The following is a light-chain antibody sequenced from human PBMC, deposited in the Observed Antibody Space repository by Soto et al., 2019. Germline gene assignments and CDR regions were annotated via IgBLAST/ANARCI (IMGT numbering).Light chain of an antibody. V-gene: IGKV1-39*01. CDR1: QSISSY. CDR2: AAS. J-gene: IGKJ2*01. CDR3: QQSYSAPQT. Sequence: DIQMTQSPSSLSASVGDRVTITCRASQSISSYLNWYQQKPGKAPKFLIYAASSLQSGVPSRFSGGGSGTDFTLTISSLQPEDFATYYCQQSYSAPQTFGQGTKLELK.